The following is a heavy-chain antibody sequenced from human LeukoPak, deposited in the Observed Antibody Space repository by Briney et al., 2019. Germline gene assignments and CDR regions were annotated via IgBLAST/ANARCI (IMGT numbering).Heavy chain of an antibody. Sequence: SETLSLTCTVSGGSISKYALSWIRQPPGKALEWLGFIFHTGGTNYNPSLKGRIIISRDTSKNQGSLKVTSATAADTAVYYCARATPGSLVQFDPWGQGTLVAVSS. CDR2: IFHTGGT. CDR1: GGSISKYA. CDR3: ARATPGSLVQFDP. V-gene: IGHV4-59*01. D-gene: IGHD3-10*01. J-gene: IGHJ5*02.